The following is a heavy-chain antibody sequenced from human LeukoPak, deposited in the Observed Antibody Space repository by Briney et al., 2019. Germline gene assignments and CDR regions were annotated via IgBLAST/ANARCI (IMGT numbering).Heavy chain of an antibody. CDR2: INRGSGNT. D-gene: IGHD1-14*01. CDR1: GFTFTGYT. J-gene: IGHJ4*02. Sequence: ASVKVSCKASGFTFTGYTVHWVRQAPGQSLEWMGWINRGSGNTKYSEKFQGRVTITRDTSASTAYMEVNSLKSEDTAVYYCARDSFGTSRPSDFWGQGTLVTVSS. CDR3: ARDSFGTSRPSDF. V-gene: IGHV1-3*01.